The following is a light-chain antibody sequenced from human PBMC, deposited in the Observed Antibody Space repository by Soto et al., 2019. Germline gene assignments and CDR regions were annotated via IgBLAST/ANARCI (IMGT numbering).Light chain of an antibody. V-gene: IGKV3-15*01. CDR3: QHYNKWPLT. J-gene: IGKJ4*01. CDR2: FAS. CDR1: HIVSNN. Sequence: EVVMTQSPATLSVSPGEKATLSCRASHIVSNNLAWYQQKPGQAPRLLIYFASTRATGIPARFSGSGSETEFTLTISSLQSEDFAVYYCQHYNKWPLTFGGRTKVETK.